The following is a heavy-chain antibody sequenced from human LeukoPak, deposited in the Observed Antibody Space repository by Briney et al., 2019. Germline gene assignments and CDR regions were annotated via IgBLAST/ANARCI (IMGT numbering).Heavy chain of an antibody. D-gene: IGHD2/OR15-2a*01. CDR2: IYYSGST. J-gene: IGHJ4*02. CDR3: ARTEYSKGYFDY. V-gene: IGHV4-59*01. CDR1: GGSISSYY. Sequence: SETLSLTCTVSGGSISSYYWSWIRQPPGKGLEWIGYIYYSGSTNYNPSLKSRVTISVDTSKNQFSLKLSSVTAADTAVYYCARTEYSKGYFDYWGQGTLVTVSS.